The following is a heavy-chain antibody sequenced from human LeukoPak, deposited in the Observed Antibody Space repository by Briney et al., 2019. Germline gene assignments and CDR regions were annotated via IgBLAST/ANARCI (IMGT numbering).Heavy chain of an antibody. V-gene: IGHV4-34*01. CDR1: GGSFSGYY. J-gene: IGHJ5*02. CDR3: ARGNSIFGVVIVDGWFDP. D-gene: IGHD3-3*01. Sequence: SETLCLTCAAYGGSFSGYYWSWIRQPPGKGLEWIGEINHSGSTNYNPSLKSRVTISVDTSKNQFSLKLSSVTAADTAVYYCARGNSIFGVVIVDGWFDPWGQGTLVTVSS. CDR2: INHSGST.